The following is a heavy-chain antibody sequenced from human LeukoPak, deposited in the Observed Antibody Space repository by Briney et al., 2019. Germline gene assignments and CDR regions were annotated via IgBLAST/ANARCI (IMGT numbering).Heavy chain of an antibody. V-gene: IGHV1-2*02. CDR1: GYTFTGYY. CDR2: INPHSGGT. CDR3: ASAGNESGGNVVDY. Sequence: GASVKVSCKTSGYTFTGYYMHWVRQAPGQGLEWMGWINPHSGGTNYAQKFQGRVTMTRDTSISTAYMEVSRLRSDDTAVYYCASAGNESGGNVVDYWGQGTLVTVSS. J-gene: IGHJ4*02. D-gene: IGHD2-8*02.